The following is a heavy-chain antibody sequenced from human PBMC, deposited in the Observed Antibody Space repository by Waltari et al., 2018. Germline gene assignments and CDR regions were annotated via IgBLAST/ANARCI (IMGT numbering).Heavy chain of an antibody. CDR3: VRRIAVDGLKYFDF. D-gene: IGHD6-13*01. CDR1: GFTFSRYW. CDR2: IKPDGSET. J-gene: IGHJ4*02. Sequence: EVQLVESGGGLVQPGGPLRLSCEASGFTFSRYWMSWVRQAPGKGLEWVANIKPDGSETYYVGSVKGRFTISRDNAKNSLYLLLNSLRGEDTAIYYCVRRIAVDGLKYFDFWGQGTLVTVSS. V-gene: IGHV3-7*01.